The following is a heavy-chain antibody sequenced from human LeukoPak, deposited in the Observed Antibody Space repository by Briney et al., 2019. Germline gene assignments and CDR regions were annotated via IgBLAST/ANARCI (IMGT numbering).Heavy chain of an antibody. CDR1: GFTFSSYG. CDR2: ISYDGSNK. Sequence: GGSLRLSYAASGFTFSSYGMHWVRQAPGKGLEWVAVISYDGSNKYYANSVKGRFTISRDNSKNTLYLQMNSLRAEDTAVYYCAKDYDSSGPGGYWGQGTLVTVSS. D-gene: IGHD3-22*01. CDR3: AKDYDSSGPGGY. V-gene: IGHV3-30*18. J-gene: IGHJ4*02.